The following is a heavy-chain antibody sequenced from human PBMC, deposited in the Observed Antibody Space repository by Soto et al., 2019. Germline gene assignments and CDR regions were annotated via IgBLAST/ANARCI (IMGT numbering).Heavy chain of an antibody. D-gene: IGHD3-3*01. J-gene: IGHJ4*02. CDR1: GFTFSSYA. CDR3: AKVETYYDFWSGYHPQDY. Sequence: EVQLLESGGGLVQPGGSLRLSCAASGFTFSSYAMSWVRQAPGKGLEWVSAISGSGGSTYYADSVKGRFTISRDNSKNTLYLQMNSLRAEDTAVYYCAKVETYYDFWSGYHPQDYWGQGTLVTVSS. V-gene: IGHV3-23*01. CDR2: ISGSGGST.